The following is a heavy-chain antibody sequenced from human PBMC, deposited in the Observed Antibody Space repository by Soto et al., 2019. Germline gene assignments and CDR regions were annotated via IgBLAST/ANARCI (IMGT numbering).Heavy chain of an antibody. D-gene: IGHD3-22*01. J-gene: IGHJ6*02. Sequence: PGGPMIHSCSASGFNFSSYAMHWISQATGKGLEWVSYISGSGSTIFYADSVKGRFTISRDNAKDSLYLQMNSLRAEDTAVYYCAREVVVFGVIIPTPMDVWGQGTTVTVSS. CDR1: GFNFSSYA. CDR3: AREVVVFGVIIPTPMDV. CDR2: ISGSGSTI. V-gene: IGHV3-48*03.